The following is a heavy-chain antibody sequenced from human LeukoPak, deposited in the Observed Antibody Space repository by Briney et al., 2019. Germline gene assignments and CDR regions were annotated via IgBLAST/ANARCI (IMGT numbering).Heavy chain of an antibody. V-gene: IGHV1-2*02. J-gene: IGHJ4*02. CDR1: GYTVAAYY. D-gene: IGHD1-26*01. CDR2: INPNTGGP. Sequence: ASVKVSCKASGYTVAAYYIHWVREAPGQRLEWMGWINPNTGGPYYAQRFQGRVTMTWDTSTSTAYMELTSVTSDDTAIYYCARHRNSQTSGAGDYWGQGTLVTVSS. CDR3: ARHRNSQTSGAGDY.